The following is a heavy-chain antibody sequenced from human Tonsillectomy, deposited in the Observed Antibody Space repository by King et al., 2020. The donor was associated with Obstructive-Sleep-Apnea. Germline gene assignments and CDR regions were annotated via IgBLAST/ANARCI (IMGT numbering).Heavy chain of an antibody. Sequence: VQLVESGGGVVQPGGSLRLSCVASGFTFSSYGMQWVRQAPGRGLEWVVFIRYDGSNKYYADSVKGRLTISRDNSKNTLHLQMNSLRDEDTAMYYCVKDSSYCGGDCYSGVDYWGQGTLVTVSS. V-gene: IGHV3-30*02. CDR1: GFTFSSYG. J-gene: IGHJ4*02. D-gene: IGHD2-21*01. CDR2: IRYDGSNK. CDR3: VKDSSYCGGDCYSGVDY.